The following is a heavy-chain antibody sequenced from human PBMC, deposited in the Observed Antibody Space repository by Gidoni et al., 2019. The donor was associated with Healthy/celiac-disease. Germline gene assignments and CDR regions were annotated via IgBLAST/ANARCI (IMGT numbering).Heavy chain of an antibody. CDR1: GGSISRSSYY. CDR2: IYYSGST. D-gene: IGHD6-13*01. V-gene: IGHV4-39*07. J-gene: IGHJ4*02. CDR3: SRTSIAAAGKVIDY. Sequence: QLQLQESGPGLGKPSEALSLTCTVSGGSISRSSYYWGWIRQPPGKGLAVIGSIYYSGSTYYNPSLKSRVTISVDTSKNQFSLKLSSVTAADTAVYYCSRTSIAAAGKVIDYWGQGTLVTVSS.